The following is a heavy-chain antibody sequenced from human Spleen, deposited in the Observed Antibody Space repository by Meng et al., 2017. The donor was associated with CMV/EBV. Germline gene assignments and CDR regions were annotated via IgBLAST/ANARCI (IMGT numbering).Heavy chain of an antibody. J-gene: IGHJ5*02. CDR2: IYYSATT. D-gene: IGHD3-10*01. Sequence: GSLRLSCTVSGGSISSYFWNWIRQPPGKGLEWIGYIYYSATTNYNPSLRSRVTISVDTSKNQFSLKLSSVTAADTAVYYCARERPLTRYSGNWFDPWGQGTLVTVSS. CDR3: ARERPLTRYSGNWFDP. V-gene: IGHV4-59*01. CDR1: GGSISSYF.